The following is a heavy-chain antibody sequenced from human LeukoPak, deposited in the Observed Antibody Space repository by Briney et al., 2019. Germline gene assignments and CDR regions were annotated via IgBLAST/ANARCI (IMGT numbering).Heavy chain of an antibody. CDR1: GFTFSSYG. Sequence: GGSLRLSCAASGFTFSSYGMHWVRQAPGKGLEWVAFIRYDGSNKYYADSVKGRFTISRDNSKNTLYLQMNSLRAEDTAVYYCALTGYSGYDYEDGGFDYWGQGTLVTVSS. J-gene: IGHJ4*02. D-gene: IGHD5-12*01. CDR3: ALTGYSGYDYEDGGFDY. V-gene: IGHV3-30*02. CDR2: IRYDGSNK.